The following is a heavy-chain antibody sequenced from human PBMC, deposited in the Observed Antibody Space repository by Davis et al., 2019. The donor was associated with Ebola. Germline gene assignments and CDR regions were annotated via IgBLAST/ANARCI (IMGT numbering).Heavy chain of an antibody. D-gene: IGHD4-11*01. CDR2: IYYSGST. J-gene: IGHJ6*02. CDR1: GGSISSYY. CDR3: AKSLTTVTRLRYYYGMDV. V-gene: IGHV4-59*01. Sequence: SETLSLTCTVSGGSISSYYWGWIRQPPGKGLEWIGYIYYSGSTNYNPSLKSRVTISVDTSKNQFSLKLSSVTAADTALYYCAKSLTTVTRLRYYYGMDVWGQGTTVTVSS.